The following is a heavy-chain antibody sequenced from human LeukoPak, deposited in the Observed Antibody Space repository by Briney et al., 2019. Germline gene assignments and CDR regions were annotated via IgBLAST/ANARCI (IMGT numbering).Heavy chain of an antibody. CDR2: ISAYNGNT. CDR1: GYTFTSYG. J-gene: IGHJ4*02. D-gene: IGHD5-12*01. V-gene: IGHV1-18*04. CDR3: ARVDIVATMAFDY. Sequence: ASVKFYCKASGYTFTSYGISWVRQAPGQGLEWIGWISAYNGNTNYAQKLQGRVTMTTDTSTSTAYMELRSLRSDDTAVYYCARVDIVATMAFDYWGQGTLVTVSS.